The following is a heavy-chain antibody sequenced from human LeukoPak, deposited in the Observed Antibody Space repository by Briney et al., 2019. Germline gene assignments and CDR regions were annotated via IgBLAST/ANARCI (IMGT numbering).Heavy chain of an antibody. CDR2: IYYSGST. CDR1: GGSISSYY. CDR3: ASRTLHYYDSSGLDAFDI. J-gene: IGHJ3*02. D-gene: IGHD3-22*01. V-gene: IGHV4-59*01. Sequence: YPSETLSLTCTVSGGSISSYYWSWIRQPPGKGLEWIGYIYYSGSTNYNPSLKSRVTISVDTSKNQFSLKLSSVTAADTAVYYCASRTLHYYDSSGLDAFDIWGQGTMVTVSS.